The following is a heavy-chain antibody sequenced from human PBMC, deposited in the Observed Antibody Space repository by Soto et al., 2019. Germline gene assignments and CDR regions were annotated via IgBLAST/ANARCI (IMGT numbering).Heavy chain of an antibody. D-gene: IGHD5-18*01. CDR2: ISGSGGST. Sequence: GGSLRLSCAASGFTFSSYAMSWVRQAPGKGLEWVSAISGSGGSTYYADSVKGRFTISRDNSKNTLYLQMNSLRAEDTAVYYCAKSMGLDTAMVRLYYYYGMDVWGQGTTVTVSS. CDR1: GFTFSSYA. V-gene: IGHV3-23*01. J-gene: IGHJ6*02. CDR3: AKSMGLDTAMVRLYYYYGMDV.